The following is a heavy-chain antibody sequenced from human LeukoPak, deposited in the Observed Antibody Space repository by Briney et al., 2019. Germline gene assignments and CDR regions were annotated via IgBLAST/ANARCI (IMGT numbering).Heavy chain of an antibody. CDR3: AGPPFAKVVEVVPDTGRHYYMDV. J-gene: IGHJ6*03. CDR1: GYTFTGYY. Sequence: ASVKVSCKASGYTFTGYYIHWVRQAPGQGLEWMGWINPNSGGTNYAQRFQGRDTMTRDTSISTAYMELSRLRSDDTAVYYCAGPPFAKVVEVVPDTGRHYYMDVWGKGTTVTVSS. V-gene: IGHV1-2*02. CDR2: INPNSGGT. D-gene: IGHD2-2*01.